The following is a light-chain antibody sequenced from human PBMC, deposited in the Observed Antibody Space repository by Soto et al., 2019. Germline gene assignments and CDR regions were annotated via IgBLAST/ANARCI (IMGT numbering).Light chain of an antibody. CDR3: SSYTSSSTLVV. V-gene: IGLV2-14*01. J-gene: IGLJ2*01. CDR1: SSDVGGYNY. CDR2: DVS. Sequence: QSALTQPASVSGSPGQSITISCTGTSSDVGGYNYVSWYQQHPGKAPKLMIYDVSTRPSGVSNRFSGSKSGNTASLTISGLQAEDEPDYYCSSYTSSSTLVVFGGGTKLTVL.